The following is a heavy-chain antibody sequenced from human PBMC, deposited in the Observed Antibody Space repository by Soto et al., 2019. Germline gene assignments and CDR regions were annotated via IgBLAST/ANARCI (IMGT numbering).Heavy chain of an antibody. CDR1: GFTFDDYA. J-gene: IGHJ4*02. D-gene: IGHD2-2*02. CDR3: AKGYCSSTSCYIDY. V-gene: IGHV3-9*01. CDR2: ISWNSGSI. Sequence: GGSLRLSCAASGFTFDDYAMHWVRQAPGKGLEWVSGISWNSGSIGYADSVKGRFTISRDNAKNSLYLQMNSLRAEDTALYYCAKGYCSSTSCYIDYWGQGTLVTVSS.